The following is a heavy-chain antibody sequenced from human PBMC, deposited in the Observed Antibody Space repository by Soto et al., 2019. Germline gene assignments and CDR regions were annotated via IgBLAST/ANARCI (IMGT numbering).Heavy chain of an antibody. V-gene: IGHV3-11*01. CDR1: GFTFSDYD. D-gene: IGHD3-22*01. CDR3: ASFPLIAFDI. CDR2: ISSSGSTI. Sequence: QVQLVESGGGLVKPGGSLRLSCAASGFTFSDYDMSWIRQAPGKGLEWVSYISSSGSTIYYADSVKGRFTISRDNAKNSLYLQMNSLGAEDAAVDYCASFPLIAFDIWCQGTMVTVSS. J-gene: IGHJ3*02.